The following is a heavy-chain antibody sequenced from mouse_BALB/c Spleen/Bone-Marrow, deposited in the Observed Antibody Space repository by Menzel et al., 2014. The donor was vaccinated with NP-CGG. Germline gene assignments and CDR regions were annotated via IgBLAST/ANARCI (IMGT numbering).Heavy chain of an antibody. J-gene: IGHJ3*01. CDR3: ARNYRYDGSWFAY. CDR2: INPNNGGT. Sequence: VHAKQSGPELVKPGASVKISCKTSGYTFTEYTMHWVKQSHGKSLEWIGGINPNNGGTSYNRKFKGKATLTVDKSSSTAYMELRSLTSEDSAVYYCARNYRYDGSWFAYWGQGTLVTVSA. D-gene: IGHD2-14*01. CDR1: GYTFTEYT. V-gene: IGHV1-18*01.